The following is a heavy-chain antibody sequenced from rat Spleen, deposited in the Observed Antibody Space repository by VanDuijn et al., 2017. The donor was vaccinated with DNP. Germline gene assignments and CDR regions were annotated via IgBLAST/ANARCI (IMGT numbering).Heavy chain of an antibody. CDR1: GFTFNNYW. CDR3: ATSLPGYKGWYFDF. Sequence: EVQLVESGGDLVQPGRSLKLSCVASGFTFNNYWMTWIRQFPGKGLEWIASCTDSGGATYYPDSVKGRFTISRDDAKNTLYLQMNSLRSEETATYYCATSLPGYKGWYFDFWGPGTMVTVSS. V-gene: IGHV5-31*01. D-gene: IGHD1-4*01. J-gene: IGHJ1*01. CDR2: CTDSGGAT.